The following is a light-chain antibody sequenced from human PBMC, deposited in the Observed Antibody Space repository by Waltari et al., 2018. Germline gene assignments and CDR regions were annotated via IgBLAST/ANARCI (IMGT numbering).Light chain of an antibody. CDR1: QSISSY. CDR2: AAS. CDR3: QQSYSTPRT. Sequence: DFQLTESPSSLSASVGDRHTIPYRPSQSISSYLIWYQKKPGKAPKLLIYAASSLQSGVPSRFSGSGSGTDFTLTISSLQPEDFATYYCQQSYSTPRTFGQGTKLEIK. V-gene: IGKV1-39*01. J-gene: IGKJ2*01.